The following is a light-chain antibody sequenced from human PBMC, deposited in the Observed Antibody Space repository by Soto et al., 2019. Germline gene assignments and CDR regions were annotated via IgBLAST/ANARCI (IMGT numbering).Light chain of an antibody. CDR3: QQSYSSPPIT. J-gene: IGKJ5*01. CDR2: AAS. CDR1: ETISTF. V-gene: IGKV1-39*01. Sequence: DIQLTQSPSSLSASVGDRVTMTCRASETISTFLNWYQHKPGKAPKLLISAASRLQSGVPPRFSGSGSGTDFTLTINSLRPEDFASYYCQQSYSSPPITFGPGTRLEIK.